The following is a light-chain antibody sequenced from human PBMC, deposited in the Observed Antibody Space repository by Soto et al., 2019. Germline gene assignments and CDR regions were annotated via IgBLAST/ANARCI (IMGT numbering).Light chain of an antibody. CDR2: DAS. CDR1: QSVSSY. J-gene: IGKJ5*01. CDR3: QERSNWPPIT. V-gene: IGKV3-11*01. Sequence: EIVLTQSPATLSLSPGERATLSCRASQSVSSYLAWYQQKPGQAPRLLIYDASNRATGIPARFSGSGSGTGFTLTISCLEPEDFAVYYCQERSNWPPITFGQGTRLEI.